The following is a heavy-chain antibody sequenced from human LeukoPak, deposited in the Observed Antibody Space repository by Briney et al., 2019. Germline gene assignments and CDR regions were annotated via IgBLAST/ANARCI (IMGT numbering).Heavy chain of an antibody. CDR1: GFTFSSYS. D-gene: IGHD5-18*01. V-gene: IGHV3-23*01. CDR3: AKDNSYGNFDY. CDR2: INNGGGST. J-gene: IGHJ4*02. Sequence: GGSLRLSCAASGFTFSSYSMNWVRQAPGKGLEWVSAINNGGGSTYYADSVKGRFTISRDNSRNTLYLQMNSLRAEDTAVYYCAKDNSYGNFDYWGQGTLVTVSS.